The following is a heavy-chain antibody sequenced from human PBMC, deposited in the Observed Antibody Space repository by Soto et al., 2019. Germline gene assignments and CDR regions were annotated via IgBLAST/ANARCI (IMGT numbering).Heavy chain of an antibody. J-gene: IGHJ6*02. D-gene: IGHD3-9*01. CDR1: GFTFSSYW. CDR2: IKQDGSEK. Sequence: GGSLRLSCAASGFTFSSYWMSWVRQAPGKGLEWVANIKQDGSEKYYVDSVKGRFTISRDNAKNSLYLQMNSLRAEDTAVYYCARFGIYDILTGYPIYYYYYGMDVWGQGTTVTVSS. V-gene: IGHV3-7*05. CDR3: ARFGIYDILTGYPIYYYYYGMDV.